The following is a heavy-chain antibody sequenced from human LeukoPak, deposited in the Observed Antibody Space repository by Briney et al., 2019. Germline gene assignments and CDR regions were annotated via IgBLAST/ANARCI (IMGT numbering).Heavy chain of an antibody. CDR2: IKHDGSEK. D-gene: IGHD3-3*01. V-gene: IGHV3-7*01. CDR3: ATDRGWRTSGYYLYYFEY. CDR1: GFIFTNYF. Sequence: GGSLRLSCAASGFIFTNYFMSWVRQAPGKGLEWVASIKHDGSEKYYVDSVRGRFTISRDNTMNSLYLQMSSLRAEDTAAYYCATDRGWRTSGYYLYYFEYWGQGTLVTYSS. J-gene: IGHJ4*02.